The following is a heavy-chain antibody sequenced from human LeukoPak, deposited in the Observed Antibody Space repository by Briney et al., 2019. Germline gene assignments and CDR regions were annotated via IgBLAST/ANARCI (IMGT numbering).Heavy chain of an antibody. CDR2: ISGSGGST. D-gene: IGHD3-22*01. J-gene: IGHJ4*02. CDR3: AKDPLHYDSSGYLEGLYYFDY. V-gene: IGHV3-23*01. CDR1: GGSFSGYY. Sequence: PSETLSLTCAVYGGSFSGYYWSWVRQAPGKGLEWVSAISGSGGSTYYADSVKGRFTISRDNSENTLYLQMNSLRAEDTAVYYCAKDPLHYDSSGYLEGLYYFDYWGQGTLVTVSS.